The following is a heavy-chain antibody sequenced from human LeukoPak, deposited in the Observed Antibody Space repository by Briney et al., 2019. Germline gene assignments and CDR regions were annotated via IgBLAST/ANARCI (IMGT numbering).Heavy chain of an antibody. D-gene: IGHD2-15*01. Sequence: GGSLRLSCAASGFTFSRHWMTWVRQAPGKGLEWVAVISYDGSNKYYADSVKGRFTISRDNSKNTLYLQMNSLRAEDTAMYYCAKALSSARYYYYGMDVWGQGTTVTVSS. CDR3: AKALSSARYYYYGMDV. V-gene: IGHV3-30*18. CDR1: GFTFSRHW. J-gene: IGHJ6*02. CDR2: ISYDGSNK.